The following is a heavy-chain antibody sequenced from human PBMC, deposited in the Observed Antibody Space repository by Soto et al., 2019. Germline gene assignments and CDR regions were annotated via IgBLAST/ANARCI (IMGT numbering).Heavy chain of an antibody. Sequence: GGSLRLSCAASGFTFSSYGMHWVRQAPGKGLEWVAVISYDGSNKYYADSVKGRFTISRDNSKNTLYLQMNSLRAEDTAVYYCAKDLGFYEGFDYWGQGTLVTVSS. CDR2: ISYDGSNK. CDR3: AKDLGFYEGFDY. D-gene: IGHD3-16*01. CDR1: GFTFSSYG. J-gene: IGHJ4*02. V-gene: IGHV3-30*18.